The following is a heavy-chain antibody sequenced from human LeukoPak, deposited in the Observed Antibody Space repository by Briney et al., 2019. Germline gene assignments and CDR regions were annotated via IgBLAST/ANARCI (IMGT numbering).Heavy chain of an antibody. CDR1: GFTFSTYE. J-gene: IGHJ4*02. D-gene: IGHD1-26*01. CDR3: ARGYSGSYYFGDY. V-gene: IGHV3-48*03. CDR2: ISSSGSTI. Sequence: GGSLRLSCAASGFTFSTYEMNWVRQAPGKGLEWVSYISSSGSTIYYADSVKGRFIISRDNAKNSLYLQMNSLRAEDTGVYFCARGYSGSYYFGDYWGQGTLVTVSS.